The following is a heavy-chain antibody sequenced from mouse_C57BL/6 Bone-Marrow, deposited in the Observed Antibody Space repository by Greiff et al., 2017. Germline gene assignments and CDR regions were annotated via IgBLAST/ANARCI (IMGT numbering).Heavy chain of an antibody. V-gene: IGHV1-50*01. CDR2: IDPSDSYT. D-gene: IGHD2-4*01. CDR1: GYTFTSYW. J-gene: IGHJ3*01. Sequence: QVQLKQPGAELVKPGASVKLSCKASGYTFTSYWMQWVKQRPGQGLEWIGEIDPSDSYTNYNQKFKGKATLTVDTASSTAYMQLSSLTSEDSAVYYCAREEDDYPFAYWGQGTLVTVPA. CDR3: AREEDDYPFAY.